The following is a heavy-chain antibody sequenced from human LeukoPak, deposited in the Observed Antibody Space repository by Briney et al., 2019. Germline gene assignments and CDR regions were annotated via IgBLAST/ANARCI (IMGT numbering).Heavy chain of an antibody. CDR1: GGSISSSSYY. D-gene: IGHD6-13*01. Sequence: SETLSLTCTVSGGSISSSSYYWGWIRQPPGKGLEWIGSIDYSGSTYYNPSLKSRVTISVDTSKNQFSLKLSSVTAADTAVYYCARALGSSRLYYYYMDVWGKGTTVTVSS. V-gene: IGHV4-39*07. CDR2: IDYSGST. J-gene: IGHJ6*03. CDR3: ARALGSSRLYYYYMDV.